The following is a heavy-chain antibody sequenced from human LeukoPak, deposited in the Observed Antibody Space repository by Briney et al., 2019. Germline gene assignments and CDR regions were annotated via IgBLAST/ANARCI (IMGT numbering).Heavy chain of an antibody. CDR2: ISANNGNT. CDR1: GYTFSSHG. Sequence: ASVKVSCKASGYTFSSHGIIWVRQAPGQGLEWMGWISANNGNTNYAQKLQGRVTVTTDTSTSIAYMELRSLRSDDTAVYYCAREGTAGRYYFDYWGQGTLVTVSS. V-gene: IGHV1-18*01. D-gene: IGHD3-10*01. CDR3: AREGTAGRYYFDY. J-gene: IGHJ4*02.